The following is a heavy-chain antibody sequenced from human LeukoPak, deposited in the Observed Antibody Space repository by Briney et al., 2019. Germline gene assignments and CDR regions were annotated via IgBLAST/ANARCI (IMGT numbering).Heavy chain of an antibody. CDR2: IRYDGSYK. CDR3: AKDLRTVAYTVDGAFDV. CDR1: GFTFSSYA. J-gene: IGHJ3*01. D-gene: IGHD6-19*01. Sequence: GGSLRLSCAASGFTFSSYAMHWVRQAPGKGLEWVAFIRYDGSYKYYADSVRGRFAISRDNSRNTLNLQMNSLRAEDTAVYYCAKDLRTVAYTVDGAFDVWGQGTVVTVSS. V-gene: IGHV3-30*02.